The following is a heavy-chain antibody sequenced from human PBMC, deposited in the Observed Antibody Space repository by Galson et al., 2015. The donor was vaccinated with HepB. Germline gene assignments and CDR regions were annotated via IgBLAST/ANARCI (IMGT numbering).Heavy chain of an antibody. CDR3: ARERGSTSTQINYYYGMDV. J-gene: IGHJ6*02. D-gene: IGHD2-2*01. CDR2: INPNSGGT. Sequence: SVKVSCKASGYTFTGYYMHWVRQAPGQGLEWMGWINPNSGGTNYAEKFQGRVTMTRDTSISTAYMELSRLRSDDTAVYYCARERGSTSTQINYYYGMDVWGQGTTVTVSS. CDR1: GYTFTGYY. V-gene: IGHV1-2*02.